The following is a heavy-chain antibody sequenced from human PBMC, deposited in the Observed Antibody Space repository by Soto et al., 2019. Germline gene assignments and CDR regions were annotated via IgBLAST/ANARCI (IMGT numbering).Heavy chain of an antibody. Sequence: SETLSLTCTVSGGSIGSYHWSWVRQPPGKGLEWIASVYYTGTTNYNPSLGSRVTISIDAPENQISLKLTSVTAVDTAFYYCARDTVLTGMFDLWGQGTLVTVSS. V-gene: IGHV4-59*01. D-gene: IGHD4-17*01. J-gene: IGHJ5*02. CDR1: GGSIGSYH. CDR3: ARDTVLTGMFDL. CDR2: VYYTGTT.